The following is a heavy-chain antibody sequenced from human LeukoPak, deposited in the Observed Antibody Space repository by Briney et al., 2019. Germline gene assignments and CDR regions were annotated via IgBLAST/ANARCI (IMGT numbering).Heavy chain of an antibody. CDR1: GYTLTSYG. D-gene: IGHD6-19*01. J-gene: IGHJ6*02. CDR2: ISAYNGNT. CDR3: ARGRSSGWYGLDYYYYYGMDV. Sequence: ASVKVSCKGSGYTLTSYGISWVRQAPGQGLEWMGWISAYNGNTNYAQKLQGRVTMTTYTSTSTAYMELRSLRSDDTAVYYCARGRSSGWYGLDYYYYYGMDVWGQGTTVTVSS. V-gene: IGHV1-18*01.